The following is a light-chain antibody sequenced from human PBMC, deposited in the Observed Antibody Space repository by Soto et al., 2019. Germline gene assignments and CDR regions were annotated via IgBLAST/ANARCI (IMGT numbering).Light chain of an antibody. CDR1: QSTSRY. CDR3: QQSYSTPWM. Sequence: DIQMTQSPSSLSAFVGDRVTITCRASQSTSRYLNWYQQKPGKAPKLLIYAASSLQSGVPSRFSGSRSGTDFTLTISSLQPEDFAIYHCQQSYSTPWMFGQGTKVEIK. J-gene: IGKJ1*01. V-gene: IGKV1-39*01. CDR2: AAS.